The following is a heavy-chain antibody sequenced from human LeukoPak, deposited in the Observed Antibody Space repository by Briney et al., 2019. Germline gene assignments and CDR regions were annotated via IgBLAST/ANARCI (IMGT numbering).Heavy chain of an antibody. Sequence: NPSQTLSLTCTVSGGSISSGDYYWSWIRQPPGKGLEWIGYIYYSGSTYYNPSLKSRVTISVDTSKNQFPLKLSSVTAADTAVYYCAREWGSSWYEGFDPWGQGALVTVSS. D-gene: IGHD6-13*01. CDR3: AREWGSSWYEGFDP. V-gene: IGHV4-30-4*01. CDR1: GGSISSGDYY. CDR2: IYYSGST. J-gene: IGHJ5*02.